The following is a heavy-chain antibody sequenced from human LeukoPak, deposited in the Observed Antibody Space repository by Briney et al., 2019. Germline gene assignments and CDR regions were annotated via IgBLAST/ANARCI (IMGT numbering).Heavy chain of an antibody. CDR2: ISYDVSDK. D-gene: IGHD3-10*01. J-gene: IGHJ3*02. Sequence: GRSLRLSCAASGFTFSTYGMHWVRQAPGKGLEWVAVISYDVSDKYYADSVKGRFTISRDNSKNTLYLQMNSLRAEDTAVYYCAKEYLIWFGDFDAFDIWGQGTMVTVSS. CDR1: GFTFSTYG. V-gene: IGHV3-30*18. CDR3: AKEYLIWFGDFDAFDI.